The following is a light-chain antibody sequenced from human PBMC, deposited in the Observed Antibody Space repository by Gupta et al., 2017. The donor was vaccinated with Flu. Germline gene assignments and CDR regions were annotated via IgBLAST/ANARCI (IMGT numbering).Light chain of an antibody. CDR1: QSVATF. V-gene: IGKV3-11*01. J-gene: IGKJ4*01. CDR3: QQRANWRLI. Sequence: GDSATLSCRASQSVATFLAWYHQKHGQSPRLLIYDSDKRATDIPGRFSGSGSGTDFTLTISNLEPEDFAVYYCQQRANWRLIFGGGTRVELK. CDR2: DSD.